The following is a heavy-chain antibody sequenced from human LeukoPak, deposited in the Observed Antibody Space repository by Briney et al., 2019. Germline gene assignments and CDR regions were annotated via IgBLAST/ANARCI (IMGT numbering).Heavy chain of an antibody. CDR2: FSSGGST. CDR3: AKGARAGYSYAFDI. Sequence: GGSLRLSCAASGFSFNNYAMTWVRQAPGRGLEWVSGFSSGGSTYYAASVQGRFTISRDNSKNTLYLRMNTLRVEDTALYYCAKGARAGYSYAFDIWGQGTMVTVSS. D-gene: IGHD5-18*01. CDR1: GFSFNNYA. V-gene: IGHV3-23*01. J-gene: IGHJ3*02.